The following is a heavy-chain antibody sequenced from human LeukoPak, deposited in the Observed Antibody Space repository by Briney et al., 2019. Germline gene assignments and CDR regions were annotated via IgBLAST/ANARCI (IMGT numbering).Heavy chain of an antibody. J-gene: IGHJ4*02. CDR2: IYYSGST. CDR1: GGSISSGDYY. D-gene: IGHD3-10*01. V-gene: IGHV4-30-4*01. CDR3: ASSSYYGSGTIPFDY. Sequence: SETLSLTCTVSGGSISSGDYYWSWIRQPPGKGLEWIGYIYYSGSTYYNPSLKSRVTISVDTSKNQFSLKLSSVTAADTAVYYCASSSYYGSGTIPFDYWGQGTLVTVSS.